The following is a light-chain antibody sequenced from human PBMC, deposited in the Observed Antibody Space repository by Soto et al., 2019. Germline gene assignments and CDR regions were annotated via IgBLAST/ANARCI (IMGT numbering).Light chain of an antibody. CDR1: QGISTL. V-gene: IGKV3-15*01. CDR2: AAS. CDR3: QQRKV. Sequence: EIVLTQSPATLSVSPGERATLFCRASQGISTLLAWYQQKPGQAPRLLIYAASTRAAGIPARFSGSGSGTDFTLTISSLQSEDFAIYYCQQRKVFGGGTKVDNK. J-gene: IGKJ4*01.